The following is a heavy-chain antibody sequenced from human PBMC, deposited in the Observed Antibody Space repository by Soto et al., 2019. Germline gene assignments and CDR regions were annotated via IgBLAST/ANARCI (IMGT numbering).Heavy chain of an antibody. V-gene: IGHV4-31*03. CDR2: IYHSGTT. CDR3: ARVLGDREEGQFDC. CDR1: GGAISRGHYY. J-gene: IGHJ4*02. D-gene: IGHD2-21*02. Sequence: QVHLQESGPGLVKPSQTLSLTCRVSGGAISRGHYYWSWIRQHPGKALEWLGFIYHSGTTSYNPSLEGRITISADSSENQFSLNLTSATAADTAMYYCARVLGDREEGQFDCWGQGTLITVSS.